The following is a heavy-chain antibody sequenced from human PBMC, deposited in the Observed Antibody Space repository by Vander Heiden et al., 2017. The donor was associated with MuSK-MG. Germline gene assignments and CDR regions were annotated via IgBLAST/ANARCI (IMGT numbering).Heavy chain of an antibody. CDR3: AKDRSSAAGGTRFDP. CDR1: GFTFSSYA. Sequence: EVQLLESGGGLVQPGGSLRPSCAASGFTFSSYAMSWVRQAPGKGLEWVSSISGTGGSTYHADSVKGRFTISRDNSSNTLYLQMNSVRAEDTALYYCAKDRSSAAGGTRFDPWGQGTLVTVSS. CDR2: ISGTGGST. D-gene: IGHD6-13*01. J-gene: IGHJ5*02. V-gene: IGHV3-23*01.